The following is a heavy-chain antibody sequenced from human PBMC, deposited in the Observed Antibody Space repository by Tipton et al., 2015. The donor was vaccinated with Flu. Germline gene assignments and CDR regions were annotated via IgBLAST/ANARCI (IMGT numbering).Heavy chain of an antibody. D-gene: IGHD1-26*01. CDR2: IYTSGCT. V-gene: IGHV4-4*07. Sequence: TLSLTCTVSGGSISSYYWSWIRQPPGKGLECIGRIYTSGCTNYNPSLKSRVTMSVDTSKNQFSLKLTSVSAAATAVYYCAKSGSYLEYLQHWGQGTLVTVSS. CDR1: GGSISSYY. J-gene: IGHJ1*01. CDR3: AKSGSYLEYLQH.